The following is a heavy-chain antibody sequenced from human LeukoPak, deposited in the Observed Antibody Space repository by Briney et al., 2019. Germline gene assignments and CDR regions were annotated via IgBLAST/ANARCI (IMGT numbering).Heavy chain of an antibody. Sequence: PGGSLRLSCAASGFTFSSYEMNWVRQAPGKGLEWVSYISSSGSTIYYADSVRGRFTISRDNAKNSLYLQMNSLRAEDTAVYYCARAVYSGSSTWGQGTLVTVSS. CDR2: ISSSGSTI. CDR1: GFTFSSYE. V-gene: IGHV3-48*03. CDR3: ARAVYSGSST. J-gene: IGHJ4*02. D-gene: IGHD1-26*01.